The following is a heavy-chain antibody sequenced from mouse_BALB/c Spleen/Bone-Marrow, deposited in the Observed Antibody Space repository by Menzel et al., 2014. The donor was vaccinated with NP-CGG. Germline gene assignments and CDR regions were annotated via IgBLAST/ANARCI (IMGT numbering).Heavy chain of an antibody. CDR2: ITPYNDDT. J-gene: IGHJ2*01. CDR3: ARWGGTPYFDY. V-gene: IGHV1-14*01. CDR1: GYTFTSYL. D-gene: IGHD4-1*01. Sequence: VQLQQSGPELVKPGASVKMSCKASGYTFTSYLIHWVKQKPGQGLEWIGYITPYNDDTKYNEKFKDKATLTSDKSSSTAYMELSSLTSEDSAVYYCARWGGTPYFDYWGQGTTLTVSS.